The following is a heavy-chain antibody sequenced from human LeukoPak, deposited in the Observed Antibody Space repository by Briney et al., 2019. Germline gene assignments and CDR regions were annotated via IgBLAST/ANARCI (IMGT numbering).Heavy chain of an antibody. CDR2: ISYGGIT. CDR1: GGSIRSHY. D-gene: IGHD2-21*02. Sequence: KPSETLSLTCTVSGGSIRSHYWSWIRQHPGKGLELIGYISYGGITYYKASLKSRLTISVDTSKNQFSLKLTSVTAADTAEYYCARGLAYCGGDCYSSYGLDVWGQGTTVTVSS. CDR3: ARGLAYCGGDCYSSYGLDV. V-gene: IGHV4-59*06. J-gene: IGHJ6*02.